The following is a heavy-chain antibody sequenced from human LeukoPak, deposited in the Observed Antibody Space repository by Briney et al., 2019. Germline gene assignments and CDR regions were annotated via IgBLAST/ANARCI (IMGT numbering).Heavy chain of an antibody. J-gene: IGHJ3*02. D-gene: IGHD1-1*01. CDR1: GFTFSSYG. CDR2: ISSSSSYI. Sequence: GGSLRLSCAASGFTFSSYGMHWVRQAPGKGLEWVSSISSSSSYIYYADSVKGRFTISRDNAKNSLYLQMNSLRAEDTAVYYCARGGQLRQDAFDIWGQGTMVTVSS. CDR3: ARGGQLRQDAFDI. V-gene: IGHV3-21*01.